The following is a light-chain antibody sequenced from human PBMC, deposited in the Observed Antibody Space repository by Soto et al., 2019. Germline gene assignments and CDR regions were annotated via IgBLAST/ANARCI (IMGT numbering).Light chain of an antibody. Sequence: EIVLTQSPGTLSLSPGERATLSCRASQSVSSNYLTWYQQKPGQAPQLLIYGASSRATGIPDRFSGSGSGTVFTLTISRLEADAFAVYYCQQYGSSPFTFGPGTTVDIK. CDR3: QQYGSSPFT. CDR1: QSVSSNY. CDR2: GAS. V-gene: IGKV3-20*01. J-gene: IGKJ3*01.